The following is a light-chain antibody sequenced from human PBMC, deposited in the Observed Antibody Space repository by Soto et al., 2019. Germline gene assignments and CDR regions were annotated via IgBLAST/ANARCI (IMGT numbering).Light chain of an antibody. V-gene: IGLV1-40*01. J-gene: IGLJ1*01. CDR3: QSYDSSLSVV. CDR1: SSNIGAGYD. Sequence: QSVLTQPPSVSGAPGQRVTIPCTGSSSNIGAGYDVHWYQQLPGTAPKLLIYGNSNRPSGVPDRFSGSKSGTSASLATTGLQAEDEADYYCQSYDSSLSVVFGTGTKVTVL. CDR2: GNS.